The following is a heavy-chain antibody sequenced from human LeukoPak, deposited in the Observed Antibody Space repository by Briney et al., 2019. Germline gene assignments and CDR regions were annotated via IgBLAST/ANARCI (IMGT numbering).Heavy chain of an antibody. CDR2: ISWDDDK. V-gene: IGHV2-5*02. CDR3: ARIPETKTSLDS. CDR1: GFSPTTSGVG. Sequence: SGPTLVNPTQTLTLTCTFSGFSPTTSGVGVGWIRQPPGKALEWLALISWDDDKRYSPSLKSRLSITKDTSKNQVVLTMTNMDPVDTATYYCARIPETKTSLDSWGQGVLVTVSS. J-gene: IGHJ4*02.